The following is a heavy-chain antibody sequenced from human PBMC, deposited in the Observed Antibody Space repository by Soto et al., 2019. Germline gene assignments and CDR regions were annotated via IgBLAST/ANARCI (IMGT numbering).Heavy chain of an antibody. CDR3: ARDPRPPSGWLGFWEYGMDV. J-gene: IGHJ6*02. CDR1: GYTFTGNY. Sequence: QVHLVQSGAEVKKPGASVKVSCKASGYTFTGNYIHWVRQAPGQGLEWMGWVNPDNGGTTSAQKFQGRVTMTKETSVNTVYMELSRLTYDDTAVYYCARDPRPPSGWLGFWEYGMDVWGQGTTVTVSS. D-gene: IGHD3-3*01. V-gene: IGHV1-2*02. CDR2: VNPDNGGT.